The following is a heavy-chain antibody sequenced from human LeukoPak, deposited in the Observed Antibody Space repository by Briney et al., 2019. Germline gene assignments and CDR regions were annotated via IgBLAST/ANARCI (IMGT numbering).Heavy chain of an antibody. CDR2: AQSKADDGTT. V-gene: IGHV3-15*01. J-gene: IGHJ3*02. D-gene: IGHD3-10*01. Sequence: GGSLRLSCEASGFSFTNTWMSWVRQAPGKGLEWVGRAQSKADDGTTDYAAPVQGRFTISRDDSKNTLSLQMNSLKTEDTAVYYCATEGGSGSYYGDDAFDMWGQGTMVTVSS. CDR1: GFSFTNTW. CDR3: ATEGGSGSYYGDDAFDM.